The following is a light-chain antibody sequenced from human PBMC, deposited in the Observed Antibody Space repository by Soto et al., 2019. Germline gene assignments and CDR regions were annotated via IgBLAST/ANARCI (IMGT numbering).Light chain of an antibody. CDR1: SSNVGINA. V-gene: IGLV1-44*01. CDR2: TDY. Sequence: QLVLTQPPSTSGTPGQRVTISCSGSSSNVGINAVHWYQQFPGTAPRLLIYTDYQRPSGVPGRFSGSKSGTSASLAVSGLQSEDEADYYCAAWDDSLGGLVFGGGTKLTVL. CDR3: AAWDDSLGGLV. J-gene: IGLJ2*01.